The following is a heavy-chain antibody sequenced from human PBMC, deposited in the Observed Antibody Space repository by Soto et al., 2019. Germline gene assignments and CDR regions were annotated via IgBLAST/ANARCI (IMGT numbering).Heavy chain of an antibody. CDR2: IYNSGTT. CDR3: AGYGDYEGGGV. Sequence: QVQLEESGPGLVKPSQTLSLTCTVSGSSISSAGYYWSWLRQHPGKGLEWLGTIYNSGTTYHNPSLSSRLTISVETSKHPSSLKLNPVTAADTAVYYCAGYGDYEGGGVWGQGTMVTVSS. J-gene: IGHJ3*01. V-gene: IGHV4-31*03. D-gene: IGHD4-17*01. CDR1: GSSISSAGYY.